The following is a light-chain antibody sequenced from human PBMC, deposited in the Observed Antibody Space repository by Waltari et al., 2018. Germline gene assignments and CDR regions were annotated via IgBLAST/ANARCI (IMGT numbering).Light chain of an antibody. Sequence: QSALTQPASVSGSPGQSITIPCTGTRSAVGIYNLVSWYQQHPGKAPKLMIYEGSKRPSGVSNRFSGSKTGNTASLTISGLQAEDEADYYCCSYAGSPFVFGTGTKVTVL. CDR3: CSYAGSPFV. CDR2: EGS. J-gene: IGLJ1*01. CDR1: RSAVGIYNL. V-gene: IGLV2-23*01.